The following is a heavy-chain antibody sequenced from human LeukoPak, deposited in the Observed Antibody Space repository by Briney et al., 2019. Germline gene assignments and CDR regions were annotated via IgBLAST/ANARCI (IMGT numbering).Heavy chain of an antibody. J-gene: IGHJ4*02. CDR1: GYTFTSYG. V-gene: IGHV1-18*01. Sequence: ASVKVSCTASGYTFTSYGISWVRQAPGQGLEWMGWISAYNGNTNYAQKLQGRATMTTDTSTSTAYMELRSLRSDDTAVYYCARTYPQYYYGSGRSLGAFDYWGQGTLVTVSS. CDR3: ARTYPQYYYGSGRSLGAFDY. D-gene: IGHD3-10*01. CDR2: ISAYNGNT.